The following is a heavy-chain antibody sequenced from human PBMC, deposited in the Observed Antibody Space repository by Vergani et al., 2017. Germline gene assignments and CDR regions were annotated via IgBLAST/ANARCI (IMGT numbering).Heavy chain of an antibody. Sequence: EVQLVESGGGLVKPGGSLRLSCAASGFTFSSYSMNWVRQAPGKGLEWVSSISSSSSYIYYADSVKGRFTISRDNAKNSLYLQMNSLRAEDTAVYYCAIDIGSGWTPSDNDAFDIWGQGTVVTVSS. CDR1: GFTFSSYS. V-gene: IGHV3-21*01. CDR3: AIDIGSGWTPSDNDAFDI. D-gene: IGHD6-19*01. CDR2: ISSSSSYI. J-gene: IGHJ3*02.